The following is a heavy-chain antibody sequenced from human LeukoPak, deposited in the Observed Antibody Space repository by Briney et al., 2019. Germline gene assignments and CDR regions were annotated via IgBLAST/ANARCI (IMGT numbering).Heavy chain of an antibody. D-gene: IGHD5-12*01. CDR1: GYSFTSYW. V-gene: IGHV5-51*01. Sequence: GESLKISCKGSGYSFTSYWIGWVRQMPGKGLEWMGIIYPGDSDTRYSPSFQGQVTISADKSISTAYLQWSCLKASDTAMYYCARHLAGLYSGYDYFDYWGQGTLVTVSS. J-gene: IGHJ4*02. CDR3: ARHLAGLYSGYDYFDY. CDR2: IYPGDSDT.